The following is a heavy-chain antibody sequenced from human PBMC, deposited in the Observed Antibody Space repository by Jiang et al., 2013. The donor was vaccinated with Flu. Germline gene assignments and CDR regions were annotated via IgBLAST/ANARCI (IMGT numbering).Heavy chain of an antibody. CDR2: IYHSGST. Sequence: LLKPSETLSLTCAVSGYSISSGYYWGWIRQPPGKGLEWIGSIYHSGSTYYNPSLKSRVTISVDTSKNQFSLKLSSVTAADTAVYYCARGSGWQRWLQFSPDYWGQGTLVTVSS. CDR3: ARGSGWQRWLQFSPDY. J-gene: IGHJ4*02. V-gene: IGHV4-38-2*01. D-gene: IGHD5-24*01. CDR1: GYSISSGYY.